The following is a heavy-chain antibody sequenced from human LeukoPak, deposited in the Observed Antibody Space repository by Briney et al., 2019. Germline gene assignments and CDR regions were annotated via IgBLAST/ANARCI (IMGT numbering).Heavy chain of an antibody. Sequence: GGSLRLSCAASGFTFSSYAMHWVRQAPGKGLEWVAVISYDGSNKYYADSVKGRFTISRDNSKNTLYLQMNSLRAEDTAVYYCARDRTGGYFDYWGQGTLVTVSS. V-gene: IGHV3-30*04. CDR2: ISYDGSNK. J-gene: IGHJ4*02. CDR1: GFTFSSYA. CDR3: ARDRTGGYFDY. D-gene: IGHD4-23*01.